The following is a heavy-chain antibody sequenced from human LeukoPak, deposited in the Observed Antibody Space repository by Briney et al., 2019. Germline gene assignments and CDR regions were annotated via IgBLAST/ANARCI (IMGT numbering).Heavy chain of an antibody. CDR1: GLTFSSYA. CDR3: AKGGSSWSEFDY. D-gene: IGHD6-13*01. J-gene: IGHJ4*02. V-gene: IGHV3-23*01. Sequence: PGGSLRLSCAASGLTFSSYAMNWVRQAPGKGLEWVSAISGSGGNTYYADSVKGRFTISRDNSKNTLHLQMNSLRDDDTAVYYCAKGGSSWSEFDYWGQGTLVAVSS. CDR2: ISGSGGNT.